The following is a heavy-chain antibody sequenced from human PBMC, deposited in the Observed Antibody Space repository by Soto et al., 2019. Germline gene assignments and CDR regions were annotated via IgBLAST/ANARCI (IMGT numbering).Heavy chain of an antibody. CDR2: IHHSGST. V-gene: IGHV4-4*02. CDR3: ARDQGSHPGD. Sequence: QVQLQESGPGLVRPSGTVSLTCAVSGLSISSDNWWSWVRQPPGKGLEWIREIHHSGSTNYNPSLKSRVTMSVVPSKDLFSLTLNSVTAADTAFYYCARDQGSHPGDWGQGTLVSVSS. CDR1: GLSISSDNW. D-gene: IGHD6-13*01. J-gene: IGHJ4*02.